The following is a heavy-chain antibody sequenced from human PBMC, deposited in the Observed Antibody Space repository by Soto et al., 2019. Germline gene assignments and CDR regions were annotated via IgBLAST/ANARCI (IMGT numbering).Heavy chain of an antibody. V-gene: IGHV4-4*02. CDR3: ARGNDYGDPERYFDY. Sequence: QVQLQESGPGLVKPSGTLSLTCAVSGGSISSSNWWSWVRQPPGKGLEWIGEIYHSGSTNYNPSLKSRVTISVDQSKNRFSLKLSSVTAADTAVYYCARGNDYGDPERYFDYWGQGTLVTVSS. J-gene: IGHJ4*02. D-gene: IGHD4-17*01. CDR1: GGSISSSNW. CDR2: IYHSGST.